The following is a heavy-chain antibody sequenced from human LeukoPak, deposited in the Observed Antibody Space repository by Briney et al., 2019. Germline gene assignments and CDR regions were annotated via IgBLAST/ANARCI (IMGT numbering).Heavy chain of an antibody. CDR1: GFTFSDYY. CDR2: ISSSGSTI. J-gene: IGHJ4*02. D-gene: IGHD3-22*01. CDR3: ARVQPHYYDSSGYPPDY. V-gene: IGHV3-11*01. Sequence: GGSLTLSCAASGFTFSDYYMSWIRQAPGKGLEWVSYISSSGSTIHYADSVKGRFTISRDNAKNALYLQMNSLRAEDTAVYYCARVQPHYYDSSGYPPDYWGQGTLVTVSS.